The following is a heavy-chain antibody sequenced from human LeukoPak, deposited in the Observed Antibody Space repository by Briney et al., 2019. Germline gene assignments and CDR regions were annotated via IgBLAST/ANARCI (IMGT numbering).Heavy chain of an antibody. J-gene: IGHJ6*02. CDR3: ARRIDSGSYYDRYYYGMDV. Sequence: GGSLRLSCAASGFTFSSYAMSWVRQAPGKGLEWVSAISGSGGSTYYADSVKGRFTISRDNSKNTLYLQMNSLRAEDTAVYYCARRIDSGSYYDRYYYGMDVGGQGTTVTVSS. V-gene: IGHV3-23*01. CDR1: GFTFSSYA. CDR2: ISGSGGST. D-gene: IGHD1-26*01.